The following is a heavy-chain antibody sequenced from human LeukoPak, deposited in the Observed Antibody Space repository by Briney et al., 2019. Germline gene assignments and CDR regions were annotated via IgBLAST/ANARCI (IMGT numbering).Heavy chain of an antibody. CDR1: GFTFSSYW. V-gene: IGHV3-74*01. J-gene: IGHJ4*02. Sequence: GGSLRLSCAASGFTFSSYWMHWVRQAPGKGLEWVSGINWNGGSTGYADSVKGRFTISRDNAKNTLYLQMNSLRDEDTAVYYCARVRLSYYFDYWGQGTLVTVSS. CDR3: ARVRLSYYFDY. CDR2: INWNGGST. D-gene: IGHD3-16*02.